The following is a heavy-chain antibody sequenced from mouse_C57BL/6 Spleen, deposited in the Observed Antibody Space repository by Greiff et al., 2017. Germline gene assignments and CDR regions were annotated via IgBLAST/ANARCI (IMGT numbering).Heavy chain of an antibody. J-gene: IGHJ1*03. V-gene: IGHV1-15*01. D-gene: IGHD2-5*01. Sequence: VQLQQSGAELVRPGASVTLSCKASGYTFTDYEMHWVKQTPVHGLEWIGAIDPETGGTAYNQKFKGKAILTADKSSSTAYMELRSLTSEDSAVYYCTRRDSNYVRWYFDVWGTGTTVTVSS. CDR3: TRRDSNYVRWYFDV. CDR1: GYTFTDYE. CDR2: IDPETGGT.